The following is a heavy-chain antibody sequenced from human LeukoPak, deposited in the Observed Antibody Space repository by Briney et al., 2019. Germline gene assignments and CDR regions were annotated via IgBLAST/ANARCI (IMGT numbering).Heavy chain of an antibody. J-gene: IGHJ6*02. V-gene: IGHV4-61*01. CDR2: IYYSGST. Sequence: SETLSLTCTVSGGSVSSGNYYWSWIRQPPGKGLEWIGYIYYSGSTNYNPSLKSRVTISVDTSKNQFSLKLSSVTAADTAVYYCARDVYSLYGMDVWGQGTTVTVFS. CDR3: ARDVYSLYGMDV. D-gene: IGHD2-8*01. CDR1: GGSVSSGNYY.